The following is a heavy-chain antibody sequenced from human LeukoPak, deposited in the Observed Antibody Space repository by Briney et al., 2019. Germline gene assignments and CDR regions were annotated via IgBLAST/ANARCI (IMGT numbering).Heavy chain of an antibody. V-gene: IGHV3-30*02. D-gene: IGHD2-2*01. CDR1: GFSFSSYG. CDR3: ARESTPNI. CDR2: IRNDGSNT. J-gene: IGHJ3*02. Sequence: GGSLRLSCAASGFSFSSYGMHWLRQAPGKGLEWVAFIRNDGSNTYYADSVKGRFTISRDNSKNTLYLQMNSLRAEDTAVYYCARESTPNIWGQGTMVTVSS.